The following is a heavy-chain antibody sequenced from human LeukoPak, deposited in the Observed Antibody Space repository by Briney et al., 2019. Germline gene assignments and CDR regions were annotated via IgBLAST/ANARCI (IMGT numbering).Heavy chain of an antibody. CDR1: GGSISSSSYY. CDR2: IYYSGST. D-gene: IGHD3-10*01. V-gene: IGHV4-39*01. J-gene: IGHJ5*02. Sequence: SETLSLTCTVSGGSISSSSYYWGWIRQPPGKGLERIGSIYYSGSTYYSPSLKSRVTISVDTSKNQFSLKLSSVTAADTAVYYCARQDYYAYWFDPWGQGTLVTVSS. CDR3: ARQDYYAYWFDP.